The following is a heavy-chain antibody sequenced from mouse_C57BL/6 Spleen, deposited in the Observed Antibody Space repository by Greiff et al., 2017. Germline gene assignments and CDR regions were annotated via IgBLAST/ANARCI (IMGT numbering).Heavy chain of an antibody. Sequence: EVQVVESGGGLVKPGGSLKLSCAASGFTFSSYAMSWVRQTPEKRLEWVATISDGGSYTYYPDNVKGRFTISRDNAKNNLYLQMSHLKSEDTAMYYGARDPTTVVPNWYFDVWGTGTTVTVSS. CDR2: ISDGGSYT. D-gene: IGHD1-1*01. CDR3: ARDPTTVVPNWYFDV. J-gene: IGHJ1*03. V-gene: IGHV5-4*01. CDR1: GFTFSSYA.